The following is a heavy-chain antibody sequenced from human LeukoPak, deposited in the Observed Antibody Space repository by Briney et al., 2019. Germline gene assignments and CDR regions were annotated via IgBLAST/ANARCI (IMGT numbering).Heavy chain of an antibody. D-gene: IGHD3-22*01. Sequence: GGSLRLSCAASGFTFSSYGMHWVRQAPGKGLEWVAFIRYDGSSKYYADSVKGRFTISRDNSKNTLYLQMNSLRAEDTAVYYCAKDRTVVLPLYFDYWGQGTLVTVSS. CDR1: GFTFSSYG. V-gene: IGHV3-30*02. CDR2: IRYDGSSK. CDR3: AKDRTVVLPLYFDY. J-gene: IGHJ4*02.